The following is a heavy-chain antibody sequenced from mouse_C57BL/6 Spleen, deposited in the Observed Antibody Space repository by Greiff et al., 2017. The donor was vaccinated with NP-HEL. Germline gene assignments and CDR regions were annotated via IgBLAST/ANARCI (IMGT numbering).Heavy chain of an antibody. V-gene: IGHV1-80*01. CDR3: ARPGEDYAMDY. Sequence: QVQLQQSGAELVKPGASVKISCKASGYAFSSYWMNWVKQRPGKGLEWIGQIYPGDGDTNYNGKFKGKATLTADKSSSTAYMQLSSLTSEDSAVYFCARPGEDYAMDYWGQGTSVTVSS. CDR1: GYAFSSYW. J-gene: IGHJ4*01. CDR2: IYPGDGDT.